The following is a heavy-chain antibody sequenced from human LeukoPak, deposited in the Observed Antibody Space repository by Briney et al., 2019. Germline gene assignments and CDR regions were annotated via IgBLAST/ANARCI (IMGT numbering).Heavy chain of an antibody. CDR2: IYYSGST. CDR1: GGSISSYY. V-gene: IGHV4-59*01. CDR3: ATSPNSSWYVDY. D-gene: IGHD6-13*01. J-gene: IGHJ4*02. Sequence: PSETLSLTCTVSGGSISSYYWSWIRQPPGKGLEWIGYIYYSGSTNYNPSFKSRVTMSVDTSKNQFSLKLSSVTAADTAVYYCATSPNSSWYVDYWGQGTLVTVSS.